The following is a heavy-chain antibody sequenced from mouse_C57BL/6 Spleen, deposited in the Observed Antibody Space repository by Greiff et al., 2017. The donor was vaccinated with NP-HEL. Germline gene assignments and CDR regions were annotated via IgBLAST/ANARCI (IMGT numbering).Heavy chain of an antibody. D-gene: IGHD4-1*01. CDR2: FHPYNDDT. V-gene: IGHV1-47*01. CDR1: GYTFTTYP. CDR3: ERKANWDSFDY. Sequence: VKLQQSGAELVKPGASVKMSCKASGYTFTTYPIEWMKQNPGKSLEWIGNFHPYNDDTKYNEKFKGKATLTVEKSSSTVYLELSRVTSDDSAVYYCERKANWDSFDYWGQGTTLTVAS. J-gene: IGHJ2*01.